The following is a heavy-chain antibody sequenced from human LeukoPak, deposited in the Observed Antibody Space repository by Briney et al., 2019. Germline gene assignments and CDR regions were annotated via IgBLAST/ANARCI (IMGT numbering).Heavy chain of an antibody. J-gene: IGHJ6*04. CDR2: IKQDGSEK. CDR3: ARYCSGGSCHYYYGMDV. Sequence: GGSLRLSCAASGFTFSSYWMSWVRQAPGKGLEWVANIKQDGSEKYYVDSVKGRFTISRDNAKNSLYLQMNSLRAEDTGVYYCARYCSGGSCHYYYGMDVWCKGTTVTVSS. CDR1: GFTFSSYW. V-gene: IGHV3-7*03. D-gene: IGHD2-15*01.